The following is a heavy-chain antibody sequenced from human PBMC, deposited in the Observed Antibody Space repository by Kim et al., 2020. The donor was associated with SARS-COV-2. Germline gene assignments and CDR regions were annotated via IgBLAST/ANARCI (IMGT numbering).Heavy chain of an antibody. D-gene: IGHD6-13*01. J-gene: IGHJ6*02. Sequence: KSRVTMSVDTSKNQFSLKLSSVTAADTAVYYCARGRIAEPYYYYYGMDVWGQGTTVTVSS. CDR3: ARGRIAEPYYYYYGMDV. V-gene: IGHV4-4*06.